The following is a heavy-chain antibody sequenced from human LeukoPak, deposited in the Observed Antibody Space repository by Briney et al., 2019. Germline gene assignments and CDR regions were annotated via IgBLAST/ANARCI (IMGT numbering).Heavy chain of an antibody. J-gene: IGHJ6*03. D-gene: IGHD3-3*01. Sequence: GGSLRLSCAASGFTLSRDYMSWVRQAPGKGVEWVSDIYSCTITYYSASVKVPFTISKYNSTISLYLQMNSLRAEDTAVYYCAREVVGYYYCCYYYYMDVWGKGTTVTVSS. CDR1: GFTLSRDY. CDR2: IYSCTIT. V-gene: IGHV3-53*01. CDR3: AREVVGYYYCCYYYYMDV.